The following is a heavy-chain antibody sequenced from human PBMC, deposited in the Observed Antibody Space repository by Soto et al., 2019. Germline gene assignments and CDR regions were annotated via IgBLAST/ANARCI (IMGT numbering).Heavy chain of an antibody. CDR1: GFTFSDYY. CDR3: ANDMSTYYLAPPFDP. J-gene: IGHJ5*02. CDR2: ITSSGRTT. Sequence: PGGSLRLSCAASGFTFSDYYMNWIRQAPGKGLEWVSYITSSGRTTYYADSVKGRFTISRDNAKNSLYLQMNSLRAEDTAVYYCANDMSTYYLAPPFDPWGQGLLGTVST. V-gene: IGHV3-11*01. D-gene: IGHD3-10*01.